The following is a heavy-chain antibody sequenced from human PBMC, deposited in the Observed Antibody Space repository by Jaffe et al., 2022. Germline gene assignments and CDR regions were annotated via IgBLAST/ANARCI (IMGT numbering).Heavy chain of an antibody. J-gene: IGHJ4*02. V-gene: IGHV4-39*01. CDR1: GGSISSSSYY. CDR2: IYYSGST. CDR3: EYSSSSNYFDY. Sequence: QLQLQESGPGLVKPSETLSLTCTVSGGSISSSSYYWGWIRQPPGKGLEWIGSIYYSGSTYYNPSLKSRVTISVDTSKNQFSLKLSSVTAADTAVYYCEYSSSSNYFDYWGQGTLVTVSS. D-gene: IGHD6-6*01.